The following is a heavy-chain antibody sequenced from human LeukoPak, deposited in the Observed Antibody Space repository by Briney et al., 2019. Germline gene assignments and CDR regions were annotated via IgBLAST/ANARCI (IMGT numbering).Heavy chain of an antibody. CDR2: ISWNTGTR. Sequence: PGGSLRLFCAASGFNFNDYAMHWVRQAPGKGLEWVSGISWNTGTRGYADSVRGRFTISRDNAKNSLYLEMNSLRDEDTAFYYCVKGNHIVVVTYFDYWGQGTLVTVSS. D-gene: IGHD2-21*02. J-gene: IGHJ4*02. V-gene: IGHV3-9*01. CDR3: VKGNHIVVVTYFDY. CDR1: GFNFNDYA.